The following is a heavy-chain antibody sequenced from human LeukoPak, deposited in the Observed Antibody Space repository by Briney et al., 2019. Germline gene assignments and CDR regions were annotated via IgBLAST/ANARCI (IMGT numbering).Heavy chain of an antibody. V-gene: IGHV3-30*02. CDR3: AKGRRPKLMGATDPFDY. J-gene: IGHJ4*02. Sequence: PGRSLRLSCAASGFTFSSYGMHWVRQAPGKGLEWVAFIRYDGSNKYYADSVKGRFTISRDNSKNTLYLQMNSLRAEDTAVYYCAKGRRPKLMGATDPFDYWGQGTLVTVSS. CDR2: IRYDGSNK. CDR1: GFTFSSYG. D-gene: IGHD1-26*01.